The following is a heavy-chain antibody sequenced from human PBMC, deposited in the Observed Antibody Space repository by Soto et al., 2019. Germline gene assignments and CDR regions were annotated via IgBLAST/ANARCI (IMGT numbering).Heavy chain of an antibody. CDR1: GFTFSRYW. J-gene: IGHJ4*02. CDR3: ARDGDGDYPVDY. CDR2: ITNDGRST. D-gene: IGHD4-17*01. V-gene: IGHV3-74*01. Sequence: EVQLVESGGGLVQPGESLRLSCAASGFTFSRYWMHWVRQRPGKGLVWVARITNDGRSTGYADSVKGRFTISRDNAKNTLYLQIDSLRAEDTAVYYCARDGDGDYPVDYWGQGTLVTVSS.